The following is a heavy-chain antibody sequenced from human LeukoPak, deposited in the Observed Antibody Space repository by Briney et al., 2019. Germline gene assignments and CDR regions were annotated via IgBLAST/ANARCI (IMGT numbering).Heavy chain of an antibody. Sequence: PGGSLRLSCAASGFTFSSYAMHWVRQAPGKGLEWVAVISYDGSNKYYADSVKGRFTISRDNSKNTLYLQMNSLRAEDTAVYYCARGGLGVGATWENYGMDVWGQGITVTVSS. CDR3: ARGGLGVGATWENYGMDV. J-gene: IGHJ6*02. CDR1: GFTFSSYA. V-gene: IGHV3-30-3*01. CDR2: ISYDGSNK. D-gene: IGHD1-26*01.